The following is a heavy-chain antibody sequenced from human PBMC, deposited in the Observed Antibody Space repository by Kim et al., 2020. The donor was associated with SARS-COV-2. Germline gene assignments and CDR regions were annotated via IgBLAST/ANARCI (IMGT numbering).Heavy chain of an antibody. Sequence: SETLSLTCAVYGGSFSGYYWSWIRQPPGKGLEWIGEINHSGSTNYNPSLKSRVTISVDTSKNQFSLKLSSVTAADTAVYYCARAPGGSGSYYNGPSGYYYGMDDWGQGTTVTVSS. J-gene: IGHJ6*02. V-gene: IGHV4-34*01. CDR1: GGSFSGYY. CDR3: ARAPGGSGSYYNGPSGYYYGMDD. CDR2: INHSGST. D-gene: IGHD3-10*01.